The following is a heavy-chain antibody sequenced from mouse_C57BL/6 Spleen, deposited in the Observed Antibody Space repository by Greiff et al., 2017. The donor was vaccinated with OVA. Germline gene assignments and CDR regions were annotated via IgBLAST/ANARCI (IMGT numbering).Heavy chain of an antibody. CDR1: GFTFSDYG. Sequence: EVKVEESGGGLVKPGGSLKLSCAASGFTFSDYGMHWVRQAPEKGLEWVAYISSGSSTIYYADTVKGRFTISRDNAKNTLFLQMTSLRSEDTAMYYCARDYGSSSLFAYWGQGTLVTVSA. J-gene: IGHJ3*01. CDR2: ISSGSSTI. V-gene: IGHV5-17*01. D-gene: IGHD1-1*01. CDR3: ARDYGSSSLFAY.